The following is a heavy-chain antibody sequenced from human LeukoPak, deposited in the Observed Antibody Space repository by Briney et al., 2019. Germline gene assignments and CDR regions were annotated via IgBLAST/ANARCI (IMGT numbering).Heavy chain of an antibody. V-gene: IGHV3-53*01. J-gene: IGHJ3*02. CDR2: IYSGGTT. Sequence: GGSLRPSCAASGFSVSSSYMSWVRQAPGKGLEWVSVIYSGGTTYYADSVEGRFTISRDNSKNTLDLQMNSLRAEDTAVYYCAKDRPSGVTDAFDIWGQGTMVTVSS. D-gene: IGHD2-21*02. CDR3: AKDRPSGVTDAFDI. CDR1: GFSVSSSY.